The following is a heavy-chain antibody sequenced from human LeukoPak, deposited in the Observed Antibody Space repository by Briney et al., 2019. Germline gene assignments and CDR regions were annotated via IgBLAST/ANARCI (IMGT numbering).Heavy chain of an antibody. Sequence: PSQTLSLTCTVSGGSISSGGYYWSWIRQHPGKGLEWIGYIYYSGSTYYNPSLKSRVTISVDTSKNQFSLKLSSVTAADTAVYYCARGEVVPAAAGIRYWFDPWGQGTLVTVSS. CDR3: ARGEVVPAAAGIRYWFDP. J-gene: IGHJ5*02. CDR2: IYYSGST. D-gene: IGHD2-2*01. CDR1: GGSISSGGYY. V-gene: IGHV4-31*03.